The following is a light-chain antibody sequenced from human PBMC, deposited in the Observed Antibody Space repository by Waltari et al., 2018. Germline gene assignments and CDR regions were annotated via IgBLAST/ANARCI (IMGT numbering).Light chain of an antibody. J-gene: IGKJ1*01. Sequence: EIVLTQSPATLSLSPGERATLSCRASPSVSSYLAWYQQKPGQNPRLLIFSASNRAAGIPARFGGSGSGTDFTLTISSLAPEDFAVYYCQQRSDWPRTFGQGTKVEIK. CDR1: PSVSSY. V-gene: IGKV3-11*01. CDR3: QQRSDWPRT. CDR2: SAS.